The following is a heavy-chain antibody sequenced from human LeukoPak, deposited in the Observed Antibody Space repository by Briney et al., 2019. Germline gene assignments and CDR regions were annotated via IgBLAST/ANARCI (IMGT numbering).Heavy chain of an antibody. CDR1: GFTFRTYA. D-gene: IGHD6-19*01. J-gene: IGHJ1*01. V-gene: IGHV3-30*14. CDR2: MSYDGKDK. CDR3: ARDPRSGWYPKYFQH. Sequence: GRSLRLSCAASGFTFRTYAIHWVRQAPGKGLEWVAAMSYDGKDKFYTDSVKGRFTISRDNSKNTLYLQMNSLRAEDTAVYYCARDPRSGWYPKYFQHWGQGTLVTVSS.